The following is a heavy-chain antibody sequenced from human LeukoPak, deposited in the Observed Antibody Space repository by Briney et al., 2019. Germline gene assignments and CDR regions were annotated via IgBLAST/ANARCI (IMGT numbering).Heavy chain of an antibody. CDR3: ARVVGGSYYSANCFDY. CDR2: IGAYNGNT. J-gene: IGHJ4*02. V-gene: IGHV1-18*01. Sequence: ASVKVSCKPSGYTFTSYGISWVRQAPGQGLEWMGWIGAYNGNTNYAQKLQGRVTMTTDTSTSTAYMELRSLRSDDTAVYYCARVVGGSYYSANCFDYWGQGTLVTVSS. D-gene: IGHD1-26*01. CDR1: GYTFTSYG.